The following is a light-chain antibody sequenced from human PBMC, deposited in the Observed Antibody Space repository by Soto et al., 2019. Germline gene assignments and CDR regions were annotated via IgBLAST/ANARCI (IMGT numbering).Light chain of an antibody. J-gene: IGLJ1*01. CDR3: CSSAPESTYV. Sequence: QSALTQPASVSGSPGQSITISCTGSSSAVGTFRLVSWYQHHPGKVPKLIIYEGSKRPSGVSNRFSGSTSGNAASLTISALQADDEADYFCCSSAPESTYVFGTGTKVTVL. V-gene: IGLV2-23*01. CDR2: EGS. CDR1: SSAVGTFRL.